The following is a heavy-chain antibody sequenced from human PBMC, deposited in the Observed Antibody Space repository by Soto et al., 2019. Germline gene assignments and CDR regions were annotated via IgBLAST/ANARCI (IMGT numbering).Heavy chain of an antibody. D-gene: IGHD2-15*01. Sequence: PGGSLRLSSTASGFIVSNTYVNWVRQAPGKGLEWVSVISNRGDTHYADSVRGRFSLSRDISDNTLHLQMNNLRVEDTAVYYCAREPRYCRGGSCSITRDAYDIWGQGTMVTVS. CDR1: GFIVSNTY. CDR2: ISNRGDT. CDR3: AREPRYCRGGSCSITRDAYDI. V-gene: IGHV3-66*01. J-gene: IGHJ3*02.